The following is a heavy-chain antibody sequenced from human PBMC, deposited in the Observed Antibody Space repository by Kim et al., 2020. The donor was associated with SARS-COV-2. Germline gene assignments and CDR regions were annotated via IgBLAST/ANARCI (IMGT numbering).Heavy chain of an antibody. J-gene: IGHJ5*02. V-gene: IGHV4-61*02. CDR3: ARDRGGNFLGLNWFDP. Sequence: SETLSLTCTVSGDSISSDNYYWSWIRQPAGKGLEWIGRIYTSGNTNYNPSLKSRVTISVDTFKNQFSLKLSSVTAADTAVYYCARDRGGNFLGLNWFDPWGQGTLVTVSS. D-gene: IGHD2-21*02. CDR1: GDSISSDNYY. CDR2: IYTSGNT.